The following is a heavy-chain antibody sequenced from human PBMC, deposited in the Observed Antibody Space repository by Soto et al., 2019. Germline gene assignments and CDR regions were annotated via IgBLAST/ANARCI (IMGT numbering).Heavy chain of an antibody. V-gene: IGHV3-30*18. Sequence: GGSLRLSCAASGFTFSSYGMHWVRQAPGKGLEWVAVISYDGSNKYYADSVKGRFTISRDNSKNTLYLQMNSLRAEDTAVYYCAKDDQGRYPKNYYYYGMDVWGQGTTVTVSS. D-gene: IGHD3-9*01. CDR2: ISYDGSNK. CDR3: AKDDQGRYPKNYYYYGMDV. CDR1: GFTFSSYG. J-gene: IGHJ6*02.